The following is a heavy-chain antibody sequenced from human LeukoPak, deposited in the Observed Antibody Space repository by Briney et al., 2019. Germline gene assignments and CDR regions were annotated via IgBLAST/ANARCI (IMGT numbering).Heavy chain of an antibody. CDR3: VRSPACSSGTCYPNWFDP. Sequence: GESLKISCKGSGYSFTNNWIGWVRQMPGKGLQWMGITYPGDSNTRYSPSFQGQVTISADKSISSAYLQWSSLKASDTAMYYCVRSPACSSGTCYPNWFDPWGQGTLVTVSS. D-gene: IGHD2-15*01. CDR1: GYSFTNNW. J-gene: IGHJ5*02. V-gene: IGHV5-51*01. CDR2: TYPGDSNT.